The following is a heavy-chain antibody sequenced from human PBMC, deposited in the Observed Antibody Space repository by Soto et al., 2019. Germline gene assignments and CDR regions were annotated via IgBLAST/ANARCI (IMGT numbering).Heavy chain of an antibody. D-gene: IGHD2-2*01. Sequence: SQTLSLTCAISGDRVSSNSAAWHWIRQSPSRGLEWLGRTYYRSKWYNDYAVSVKSRITINPDTSKNQFSLQLNSVTPEDTAVYYCARDGDCSSTSCYVRLLFAPNTNWFDPWGQGTLVTVSS. CDR2: TYYRSKWYN. V-gene: IGHV6-1*01. J-gene: IGHJ5*02. CDR1: GDRVSSNSAA. CDR3: ARDGDCSSTSCYVRLLFAPNTNWFDP.